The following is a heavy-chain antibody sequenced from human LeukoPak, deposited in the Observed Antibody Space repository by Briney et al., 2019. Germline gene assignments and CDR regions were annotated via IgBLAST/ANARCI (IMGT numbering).Heavy chain of an antibody. V-gene: IGHV3-11*04. CDR1: GFTFSDYY. CDR2: ISSGGSSI. Sequence: GGSLRLSCAASGFTFSDYYMSWIRQAPGKGLEWVSYISSGGSSIYYADSVKGRFTISRDNSKNTLYLQMNSLRAEDTAVYHCARGPYDSPRAFRFGLGSPHFWGQGTLVTVSS. CDR3: ARGPYDSPRAFRFGLGSPHF. J-gene: IGHJ4*02. D-gene: IGHD3-22*01.